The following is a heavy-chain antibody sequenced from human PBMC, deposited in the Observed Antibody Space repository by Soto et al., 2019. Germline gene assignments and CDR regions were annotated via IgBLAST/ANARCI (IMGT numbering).Heavy chain of an antibody. CDR3: ARDQGVVVTADNWFDP. D-gene: IGHD2-21*02. J-gene: IGHJ5*02. Sequence: SETLSLTCTVSGGSITDYSWVWIRQPAGKGLEWIGRIFSSGSTNYNPSLKGRITMSLGTSKNQFSLKLNSATATDTAVYFCARDQGVVVTADNWFDPWGQGILVTVS. V-gene: IGHV4-4*07. CDR2: IFSSGST. CDR1: GGSITDYS.